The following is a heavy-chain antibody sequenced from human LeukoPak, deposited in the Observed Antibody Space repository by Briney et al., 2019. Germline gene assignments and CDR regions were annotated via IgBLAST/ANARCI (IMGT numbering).Heavy chain of an antibody. CDR1: GGSISSYY. CDR2: IYYSGST. V-gene: IGHV4-59*01. J-gene: IGHJ6*03. CDR3: ARTTEGGYTYGYFYYYYMDV. D-gene: IGHD5-18*01. Sequence: SETLSLTCTVSGGSISSYYWSWIRQPPGKGLEWIGYIYYSGSTNYNPSLKSRVTISVDTSKNQFSLKLSSVTAADTAVYYCARTTEGGYTYGYFYYYYMDVWGKGTAVTISS.